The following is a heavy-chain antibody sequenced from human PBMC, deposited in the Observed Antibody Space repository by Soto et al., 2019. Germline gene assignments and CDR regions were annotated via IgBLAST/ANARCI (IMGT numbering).Heavy chain of an antibody. CDR1: GDSVSSNSAA. CDR2: TYYRSKWYN. V-gene: IGHV6-1*01. D-gene: IGHD6-19*01. Sequence: SQTLSLTCAISGDSVSSNSAAWNWIRQSPSRGLEWLGRTYYRSKWYNDYAVSVKSRITINPDTSKNQFSLQLNSVTPEDTAVYYCARDHGYSSGWYPIVAFDIWGQGTMVTVSS. J-gene: IGHJ3*02. CDR3: ARDHGYSSGWYPIVAFDI.